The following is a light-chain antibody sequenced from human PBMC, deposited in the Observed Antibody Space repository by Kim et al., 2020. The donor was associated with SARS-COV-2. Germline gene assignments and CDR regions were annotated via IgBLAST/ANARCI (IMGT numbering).Light chain of an antibody. CDR2: ATS. CDR3: QQSSSNSYT. CDR1: QSISFY. Sequence: DIQMTQSPSSLSASVGDRVTINCRASQSISFYLNWYQQKPGKAPKLLIYATSTLHSGVPSRFSGSGSGTNFTLTISSLQPEDFASYYCQQSSSNSYTFGQGTKLEI. J-gene: IGKJ2*01. V-gene: IGKV1-39*01.